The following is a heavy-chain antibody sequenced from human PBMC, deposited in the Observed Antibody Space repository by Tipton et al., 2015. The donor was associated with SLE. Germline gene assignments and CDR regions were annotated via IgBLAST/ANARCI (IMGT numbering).Heavy chain of an antibody. CDR1: GGSISSGDYY. J-gene: IGHJ4*02. CDR3: ARGGELLTFDY. Sequence: TLSLTCTVSGGSISSGDYYWSWIRQPPGKGLEWIGYIYYSGSTYYNPSLKSRVTISVDTSKNQFSLKLSSVTAADTAVYYCARGGELLTFDYWGQGTLVTGSS. V-gene: IGHV4-30-4*01. D-gene: IGHD1-26*01. CDR2: IYYSGST.